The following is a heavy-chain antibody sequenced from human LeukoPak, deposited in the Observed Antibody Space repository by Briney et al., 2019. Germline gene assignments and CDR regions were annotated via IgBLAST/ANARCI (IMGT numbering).Heavy chain of an antibody. J-gene: IGHJ6*04. V-gene: IGHV3-33*01. Sequence: GRSLRLSCAASGFTFSSYGMHWVRQAPGKGLEWVAVIWYDGSNKYYADSVKGRFTISRDNSKNTLYLQMNSLSAEDTAVYYCARGRTGRGSGSHNPRGYYYGMDVWGKGTTVTVSS. D-gene: IGHD3-10*01. CDR1: GFTFSSYG. CDR2: IWYDGSNK. CDR3: ARGRTGRGSGSHNPRGYYYGMDV.